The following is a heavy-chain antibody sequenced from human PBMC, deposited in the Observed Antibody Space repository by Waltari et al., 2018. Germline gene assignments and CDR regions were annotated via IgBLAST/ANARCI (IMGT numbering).Heavy chain of an antibody. CDR3: ASGAAAALYYFDY. V-gene: IGHV1-69*10. J-gene: IGHJ4*02. CDR2: IIPILGKA. CDR1: GGTFSSYA. D-gene: IGHD6-13*01. Sequence: QVQLVQSGAEVKKPGSSVKVSCKASGGTFSSYAISWVRQAPGQGLEWMGGIIPILGKANYEEKFQGRVTITADKATSTAHMELGSLRSEDTAVYYCASGAAAALYYFDYWGQGTLVTVSS.